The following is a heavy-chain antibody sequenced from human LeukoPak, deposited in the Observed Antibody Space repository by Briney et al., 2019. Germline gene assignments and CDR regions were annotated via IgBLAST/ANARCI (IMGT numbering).Heavy chain of an antibody. CDR1: GYTLTSYD. CDR2: MNPNSGNT. J-gene: IGHJ5*02. V-gene: IGHV1-8*03. Sequence: ASVKVSCKASGYTLTSYDINWVRQATGQGLEWMGWMNPNSGNTGYAQKFQGRVSITRNNSISTAYMELSSLRSEDTAVYYCARVRIRGYNWFDPWGQGTLVTVSS. CDR3: ARVRIRGYNWFDP. D-gene: IGHD1-14*01.